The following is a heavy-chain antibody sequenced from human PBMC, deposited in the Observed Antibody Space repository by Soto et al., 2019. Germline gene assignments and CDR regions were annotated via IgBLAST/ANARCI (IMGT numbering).Heavy chain of an antibody. J-gene: IGHJ4*02. CDR2: IKQDGSEK. CDR1: GFTFSSYW. D-gene: IGHD6-13*01. Sequence: EVQLVESGGGLVQPGGSLRLSCAASGFTFSSYWMNWVRQAPGKGLEWVANIKQDGSEKYYVDSVKGRFTISRDNTKNSLYLQMNSLRAEDTAVYYCAREQLQVVIPYYWGQGTLVTVSS. CDR3: AREQLQVVIPYY. V-gene: IGHV3-7*01.